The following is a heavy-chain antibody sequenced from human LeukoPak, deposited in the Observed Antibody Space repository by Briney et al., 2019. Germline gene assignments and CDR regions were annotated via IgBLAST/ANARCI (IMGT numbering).Heavy chain of an antibody. CDR3: ARDYGYQPTSYYFDY. D-gene: IGHD2-2*01. CDR2: ISAYNGNT. CDR1: GYTFTNYG. V-gene: IGHV1-18*01. J-gene: IGHJ4*02. Sequence: ASVKVSCKASGYTFTNYGISWVRQAPGQGLEWMGWISAYNGNTNYAQKFQGRVTMTTDTSTTTAYMELRSLRSDDTAVYYCARDYGYQPTSYYFDYWGQGTLVTVSS.